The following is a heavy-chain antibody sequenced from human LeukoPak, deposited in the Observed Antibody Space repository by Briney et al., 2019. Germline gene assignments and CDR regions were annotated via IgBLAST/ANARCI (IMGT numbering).Heavy chain of an antibody. Sequence: KTSETLSLTCTVSGGSISTSNYYWGWIRQPPGKGLESLGNIFYSGSTYYSPSLMSRVTISLDASRNQFSLKLSSVTAADTAVYYCARVVKSSLAARHEVVVVAAAFDYWGQGTLVTVSS. CDR1: GGSISTSNYY. D-gene: IGHD2-15*01. CDR3: ARVVKSSLAARHEVVVVAAAFDY. J-gene: IGHJ4*02. V-gene: IGHV4-39*07. CDR2: IFYSGST.